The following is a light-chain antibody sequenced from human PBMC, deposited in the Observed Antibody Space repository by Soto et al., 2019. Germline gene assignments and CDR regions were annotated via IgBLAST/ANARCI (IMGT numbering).Light chain of an antibody. CDR3: WQRSNWSLLT. J-gene: IGKJ4*01. V-gene: IGKV3-11*01. CDR2: DAS. Sequence: EIVLTQSPATLSLSPGERATLSCRASQSVSSYLSWYQQQPGQAPSLLLYDASPRTTSIPANCCSSGSGTTFSLPIISLVPEDVVVDYCWQRSNWSLLTFGGGTKVEIK. CDR1: QSVSSY.